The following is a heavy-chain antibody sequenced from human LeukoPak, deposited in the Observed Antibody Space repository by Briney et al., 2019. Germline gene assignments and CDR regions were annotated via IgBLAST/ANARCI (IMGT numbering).Heavy chain of an antibody. V-gene: IGHV1-2*02. CDR2: INPNSGDT. Sequence: WMGWINPNSGDTESPQNFQGRVTLTRDMSITTAYMELTRLTSDDTAVYYCAKGDWYFDLWGRGTLVTVSS. J-gene: IGHJ2*01. CDR3: AKGDWYFDL.